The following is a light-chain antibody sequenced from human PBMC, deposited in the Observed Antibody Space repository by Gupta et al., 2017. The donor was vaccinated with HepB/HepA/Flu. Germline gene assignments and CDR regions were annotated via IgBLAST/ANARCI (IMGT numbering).Light chain of an antibody. Sequence: SYEVTQPPSVSVSPGQTASLTCSGDKLGDKYSFWYQQKPGQSPILVIYQNTKRPSGIPERFSGSNSGNTATLTISGTQAMDEADYYCQTWDSSTVVFGGGTKLTVL. V-gene: IGLV3-1*01. CDR3: QTWDSSTVV. CDR2: QNT. CDR1: KLGDKY. J-gene: IGLJ3*02.